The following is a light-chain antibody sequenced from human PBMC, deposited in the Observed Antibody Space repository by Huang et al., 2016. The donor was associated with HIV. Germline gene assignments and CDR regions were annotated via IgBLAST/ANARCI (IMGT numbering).Light chain of an antibody. CDR3: QQSYRSPRT. V-gene: IGKV1-39*01. J-gene: IGKJ2*01. CDR2: GAS. Sequence: IQMTQSPSSLSAIVGDRVIITCRAGQSVDKYLNWYQQMPGRAPKLVFYGASSLQGGVSSRFSGSGSGTDFTLTIKSLQPEYAATYFCQQSYRSPRTFGQGTLLEI. CDR1: QSVDKY.